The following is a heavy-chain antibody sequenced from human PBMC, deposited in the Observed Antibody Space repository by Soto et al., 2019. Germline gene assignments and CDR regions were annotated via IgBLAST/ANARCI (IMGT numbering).Heavy chain of an antibody. J-gene: IGHJ4*02. D-gene: IGHD2-2*01. V-gene: IGHV1-2*02. CDR1: GYTFTGYY. Sequence: QVQLVQSGAEVKKPGASVKVSCRASGYTFTGYYMHWVRQAPGQGLEWMGWINPNSGGTNYAQKFRGRVTMTRDTSISTAYMEQSRLRSDDTAVYYCARAPIVVVPAAMGYWGQGTLVTVSS. CDR2: INPNSGGT. CDR3: ARAPIVVVPAAMGY.